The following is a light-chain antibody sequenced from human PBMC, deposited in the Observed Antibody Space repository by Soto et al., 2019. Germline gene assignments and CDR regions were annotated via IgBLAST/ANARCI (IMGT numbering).Light chain of an antibody. J-gene: IGKJ1*01. CDR3: QQYNDWPLT. Sequence: EILFTQSPGSLSLPPGERATLSCRASQSVSSNLAWYQQKPGQAPSLLIYGAFTRDTGVPARFSGTGSGTEFTLTISRLQSEDFELYYCQQYNDWPLTFGQGTKVDIK. V-gene: IGKV3-15*01. CDR2: GAF. CDR1: QSVSSN.